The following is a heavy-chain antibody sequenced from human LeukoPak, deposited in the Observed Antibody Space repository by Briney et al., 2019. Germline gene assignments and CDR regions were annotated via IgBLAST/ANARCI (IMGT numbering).Heavy chain of an antibody. V-gene: IGHV4-59*01. CDR2: ISYSGST. CDR3: AREFYTALRS. Sequence: SETLSLTCSVSGGSISSYYWSWIRQPPGKGLEWIGYISYSGSTNYNPSLKSRVTISVATSKTQFSLKLSSVTAADTAVYYCAREFYTALRSWGQGTLVTVSS. D-gene: IGHD2-2*02. J-gene: IGHJ5*02. CDR1: GGSISSYY.